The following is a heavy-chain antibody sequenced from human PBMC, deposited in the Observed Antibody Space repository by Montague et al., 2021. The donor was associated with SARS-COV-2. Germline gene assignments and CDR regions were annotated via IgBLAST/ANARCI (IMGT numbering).Heavy chain of an antibody. CDR2: IYYSGST. Sequence: SETLSLTCTVSGGSISSSSYFWGWTRQPPGKGLEWIGSIYYSGSTYYNPSLKSRVTISVDTSKDQFSLKLSSVTAADTAVYYCARKASRGITIFGVVTASYYFDYWGQGTLVTVSS. CDR3: ARKASRGITIFGVVTASYYFDY. V-gene: IGHV4-39*01. J-gene: IGHJ4*02. CDR1: GGSISSSSYF. D-gene: IGHD3-3*01.